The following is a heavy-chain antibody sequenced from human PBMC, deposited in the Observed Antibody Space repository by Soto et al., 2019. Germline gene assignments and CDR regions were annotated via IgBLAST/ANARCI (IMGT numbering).Heavy chain of an antibody. J-gene: IGHJ5*01. CDR1: GDSRSTCC. V-gene: IGHV4-59*01. CDR3: VCLRGSAGSHIDS. Sequence: ETWSLTWTCSGDSRSTCCNIGIRHPPEKRLEWIGYISYSGNTNYNPSLKGRVTMSIDTSKNQLSLTVTSVTPADTAVYHCVCLRGSAGSHIDSRRHGPQVTV. CDR2: ISYSGNT. D-gene: IGHD2-15*01.